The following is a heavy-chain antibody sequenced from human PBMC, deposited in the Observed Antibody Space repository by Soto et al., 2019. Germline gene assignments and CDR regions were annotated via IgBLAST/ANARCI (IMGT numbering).Heavy chain of an antibody. Sequence: KPSETLSLTCAVYGGSFSGYYWSWIRQPPGKGLEWIGEINHSGSTNYNPSLKSRVTISVDTSKNQFSLKLSSVTAADTAVYYCARGLRYYDILTGYNYYYYGMDVWGQGTTVTVSS. V-gene: IGHV4-34*01. CDR1: GGSFSGYY. CDR2: INHSGST. D-gene: IGHD3-9*01. J-gene: IGHJ6*02. CDR3: ARGLRYYDILTGYNYYYYGMDV.